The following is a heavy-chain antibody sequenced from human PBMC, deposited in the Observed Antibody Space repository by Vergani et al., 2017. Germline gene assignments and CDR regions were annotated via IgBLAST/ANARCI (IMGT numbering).Heavy chain of an antibody. V-gene: IGHV3-30*03. D-gene: IGHD1-1*01. CDR1: GFTSSYYG. Sequence: QVHLVESGGGVVQPGRSLRLSCVVSGFTSSYYGMHWVRQAPGKGLEWVAVISYDGTQKYYADSVKGRFTISRDNSKSTLYLQMNSLRTEDTAVYYCATKIXGTPGCQIEYFREWGQGTRVTVSS. CDR3: ATKIXGTPGCQIEYFRE. J-gene: IGHJ1*01. CDR2: ISYDGTQK.